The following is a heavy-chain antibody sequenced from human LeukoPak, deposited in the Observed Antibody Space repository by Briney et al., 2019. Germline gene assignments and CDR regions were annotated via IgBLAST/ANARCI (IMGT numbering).Heavy chain of an antibody. D-gene: IGHD3-10*01. CDR3: ARGSSWLGGRDAFDI. V-gene: IGHV1-2*02. J-gene: IGHJ3*02. CDR2: INPNSGGT. CDR1: GYTFTGYY. Sequence: ASVKVSCKASGYTFTGYYMHWVRQAPGQGLEWMGWINPNSGGTNYAQKFQGRVTMTRDKSISKAYMELSRLRSDDTAVYYCARGSSWLGGRDAFDIWGQGTMVTVSS.